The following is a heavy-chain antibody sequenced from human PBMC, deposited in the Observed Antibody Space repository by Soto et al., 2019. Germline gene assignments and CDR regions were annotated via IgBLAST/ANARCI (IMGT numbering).Heavy chain of an antibody. D-gene: IGHD2-8*01. CDR3: VRDPDGLPDFDS. Sequence: EVQLEESGGGLVPPGESQRLSCAASGFTFSTYAMNWVRQAPGKELEWVSFITSGSSVTHYADSVKGRFTISRDNARNSLFLHMNSLRAEDTAVYYCVRDPDGLPDFDSWGQGTLVTVSS. J-gene: IGHJ4*02. CDR1: GFTFSTYA. V-gene: IGHV3-48*01. CDR2: ITSGSSVT.